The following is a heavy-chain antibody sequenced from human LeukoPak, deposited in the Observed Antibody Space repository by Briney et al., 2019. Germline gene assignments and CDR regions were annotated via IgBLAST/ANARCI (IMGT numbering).Heavy chain of an antibody. CDR3: ARERYDSSGYRDY. D-gene: IGHD3-22*01. V-gene: IGHV1-69*04. J-gene: IGHJ4*02. Sequence: ASVKVSCKASGGTFSSYTISWVRQAPGQGREWMGTIIPILGIANYAQKFQGRVTITADKSTSTAYMELSSLRSEDTAVYYCARERYDSSGYRDYWGQGTLVTVSS. CDR2: IIPILGIA. CDR1: GGTFSSYT.